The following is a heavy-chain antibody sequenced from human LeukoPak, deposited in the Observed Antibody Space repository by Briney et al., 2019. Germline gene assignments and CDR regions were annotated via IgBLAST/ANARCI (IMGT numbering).Heavy chain of an antibody. V-gene: IGHV4-61*08. CDR1: GGSISSGGYY. CDR3: AGWGGYNYGD. D-gene: IGHD5-24*01. J-gene: IGHJ4*02. CDR2: IYYSGST. Sequence: SETLSLTCTVSGGSISSGGYYWSWIRQHPGKGLEWIGYIYYSGSTNYNPSLKSRVTVSVDTSKNQFSLKLSSVTAADTAVYYCAGWGGYNYGDWGQGTLVTVSS.